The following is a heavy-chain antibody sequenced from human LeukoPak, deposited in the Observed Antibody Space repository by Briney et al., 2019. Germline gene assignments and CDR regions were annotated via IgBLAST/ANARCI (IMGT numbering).Heavy chain of an antibody. CDR3: ARDDSGWVDY. D-gene: IGHD6-19*01. V-gene: IGHV3-33*01. CDR2: IWYDGTNK. Sequence: GRSLRRSCAASGFTFSSYAMHWVRQAPGKGLEWVSVIWYDGTNKYYADSVKGRFTISRDNSKNTLYLQMNSLRAEDTPVYYCARDDSGWVDYWGQGTLVTVSS. J-gene: IGHJ4*02. CDR1: GFTFSSYA.